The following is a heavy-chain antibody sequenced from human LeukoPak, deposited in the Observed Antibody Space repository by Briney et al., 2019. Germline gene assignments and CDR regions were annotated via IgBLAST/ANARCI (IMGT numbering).Heavy chain of an antibody. CDR3: AREDHYGSGFDY. CDR2: IYSGGTT. J-gene: IGHJ4*02. V-gene: IGHV3-66*01. CDR1: GFTVSSNY. Sequence: PGGSLRLSCAASGFTVSSNYMSWVRQAPGKGLEWVSVIYSGGTTYYADSVKGRFTISRDNSKNTLYLQMNSLRAEDTAVYYCAREDHYGSGFDYWGQGTLVTVSS. D-gene: IGHD3-10*01.